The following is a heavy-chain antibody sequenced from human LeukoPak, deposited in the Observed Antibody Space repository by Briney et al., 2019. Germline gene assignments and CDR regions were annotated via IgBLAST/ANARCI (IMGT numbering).Heavy chain of an antibody. Sequence: GRSLRLSCAASGFTFSSYGMHWVRQAPGKGLEWVAIIWYDGSNKTYEDSVKGRFIISRDNSKNTLYLQMNSLRAEDTAVYYCARGVDYYENSGTIDYWGQGTLVTVSS. V-gene: IGHV3-33*01. CDR1: GFTFSSYG. CDR2: IWYDGSNK. CDR3: ARGVDYYENSGTIDY. J-gene: IGHJ4*02. D-gene: IGHD3-22*01.